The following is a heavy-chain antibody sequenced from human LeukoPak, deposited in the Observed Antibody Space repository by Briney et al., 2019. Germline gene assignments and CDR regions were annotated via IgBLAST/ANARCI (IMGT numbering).Heavy chain of an antibody. D-gene: IGHD3-10*01. CDR1: GLTFSSYG. CDR3: AKATRGNEYFQH. Sequence: GRSLRLSCAASGLTFSSYGMHWVRQAPGKGLEWVAVISYDGSNKYYADSVKGRFTISRDNSKNTLYLQMNSLRAEDTAVYYCAKATRGNEYFQHWGQGTLVTVSS. J-gene: IGHJ1*01. CDR2: ISYDGSNK. V-gene: IGHV3-30*18.